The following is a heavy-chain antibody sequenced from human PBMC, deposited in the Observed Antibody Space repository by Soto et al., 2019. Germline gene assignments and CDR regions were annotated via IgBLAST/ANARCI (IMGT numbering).Heavy chain of an antibody. V-gene: IGHV3-23*01. D-gene: IGHD2-21*01. Sequence: GGSLRLSCAASGFTFSTYAMTWVRQAPGRGLEWVSTILHDETPFYTDSVKGRFTISRDNVRGTLCLQMNGLRVEDAALYFCAKDLFPTSGQRFFFESWGQGSLVTVSS. J-gene: IGHJ4*02. CDR1: GFTFSTYA. CDR2: ILHDETP. CDR3: AKDLFPTSGQRFFFES.